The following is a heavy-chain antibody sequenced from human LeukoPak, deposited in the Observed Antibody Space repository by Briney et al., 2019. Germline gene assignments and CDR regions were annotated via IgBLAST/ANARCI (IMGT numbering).Heavy chain of an antibody. J-gene: IGHJ4*02. V-gene: IGHV1-69*13. CDR1: VYTFSRYG. CDR2: IIPIFGTA. CDR3: ARVVFYDILTGYSYYFDY. Sequence: SVKVSCRASVYTFSRYGISWVRQAPGQGLEWMGGIIPIFGTANYAQKFQGRVTITADESTGTAYMELSSLRSEDTAVYYCARVVFYDILTGYSYYFDYWGQGTLVTVSS. D-gene: IGHD3-9*01.